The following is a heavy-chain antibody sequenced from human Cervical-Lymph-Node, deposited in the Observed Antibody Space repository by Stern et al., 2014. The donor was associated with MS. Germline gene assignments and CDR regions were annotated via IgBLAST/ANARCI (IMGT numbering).Heavy chain of an antibody. J-gene: IGHJ6*02. CDR1: GFTFSNHG. CDR3: ARDVATRDIVAVGGMDV. Sequence: QMQLVESGGGVVQPGTSLTLSCSSSGFTFSNHGMHWVRQAPGKGLEWVAVIWNTGTNKFYADSVKGLFTISRDISKSTLYLQMNSLRAEDTAVYYCARDVATRDIVAVGGMDVWGQGTTVTVSS. V-gene: IGHV3-33*01. D-gene: IGHD2-15*01. CDR2: IWNTGTNK.